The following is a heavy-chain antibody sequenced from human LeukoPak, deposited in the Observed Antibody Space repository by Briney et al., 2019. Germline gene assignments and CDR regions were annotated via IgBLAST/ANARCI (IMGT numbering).Heavy chain of an antibody. Sequence: GETLRLSCAASGFTSSIYSMNWVRHAQGKGLEWLSSITSSSNYTYYADSVKGRFTISRDNFQNSLYLQMNSLRAEDTAMYYCARDRGYFDNWGQGTLVTVSS. CDR2: ITSSSNYT. J-gene: IGHJ4*02. CDR3: ARDRGYFDN. CDR1: GFTSSIYS. V-gene: IGHV3-21*01.